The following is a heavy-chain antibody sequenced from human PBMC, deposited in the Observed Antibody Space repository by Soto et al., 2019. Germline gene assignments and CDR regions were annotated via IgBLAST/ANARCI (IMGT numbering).Heavy chain of an antibody. CDR3: AGDPDSHYNDSHASSYP. CDR1: GGTFSTYT. CDR2: IIPIIGII. V-gene: IGHV1-69*04. J-gene: IGHJ5*02. Sequence: SVKVSCKASGGTFSTYTITWVRRAPGQGLEWMGRIIPIIGIINYAQKFQGRVTISADKFTGTAYMELTGLRSDDTAVYYCAGDPDSHYNDSHASSYPWGQGTLVTVSS. D-gene: IGHD4-4*01.